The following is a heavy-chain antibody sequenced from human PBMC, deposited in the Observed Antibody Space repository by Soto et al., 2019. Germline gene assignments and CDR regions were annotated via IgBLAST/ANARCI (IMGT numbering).Heavy chain of an antibody. CDR2: IIPILGIA. V-gene: IGHV1-69*02. CDR1: GGTFSSYT. D-gene: IGHD3-16*01. J-gene: IGHJ6*02. Sequence: QVQLVQSGAEVKKPGSSVKVSCKASGGTFSSYTISWVRQAPGQGLEWMGRIIPILGIANYAQKFQGRVTITADKSTSTAYMELSGLRSEDTAVYYCATLSTGEKIKFEGMDVWGQGTTVTVSS. CDR3: ATLSTGEKIKFEGMDV.